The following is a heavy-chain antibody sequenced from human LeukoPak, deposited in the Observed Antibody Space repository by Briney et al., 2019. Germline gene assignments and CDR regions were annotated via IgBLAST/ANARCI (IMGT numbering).Heavy chain of an antibody. J-gene: IGHJ4*02. CDR2: IIPILGIA. D-gene: IGHD4-23*01. Sequence: ASVKVSCKASGGTFSSYAISWVRQAPGQGLEWMGRIIPILGIANYAQKFQGRVTITADKSTSTAYMELSSLRSEDTAVYYCARVTDGGYGGLLDYWGQGTLVTVSS. CDR3: ARVTDGGYGGLLDY. CDR1: GGTFSSYA. V-gene: IGHV1-69*04.